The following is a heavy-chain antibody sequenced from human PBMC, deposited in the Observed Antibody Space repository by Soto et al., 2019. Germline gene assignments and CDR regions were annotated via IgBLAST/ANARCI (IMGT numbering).Heavy chain of an antibody. J-gene: IGHJ4*02. D-gene: IGHD2-8*02. CDR1: GGSFSGYS. CDR3: ARDKITGLFDY. CDR2: INHGST. Sequence: QVQLQQWGAGLLKPSETLSLTCAVYGGSFSGYSWTWIRQPPGTGLEWVGEINHGSTNYNPSLKSRVTISVETSKNQFSLKLTSVTAADTAVYYCARDKITGLFDYWGQGTLVTVSS. V-gene: IGHV4-34*01.